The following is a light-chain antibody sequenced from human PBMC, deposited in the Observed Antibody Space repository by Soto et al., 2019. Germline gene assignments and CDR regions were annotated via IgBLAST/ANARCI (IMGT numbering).Light chain of an antibody. J-gene: IGKJ1*01. Sequence: EIVLTQSPGTLSLSPGERATLSCRASQSVSSSYLAWYQQKPGQAPRLLIYGASSRATGIPDRFSGSGSGTYFTLTISRLEPEDVAVYYCQQYGSSTSFGQGTKVEIK. V-gene: IGKV3-20*01. CDR3: QQYGSSTS. CDR1: QSVSSSY. CDR2: GAS.